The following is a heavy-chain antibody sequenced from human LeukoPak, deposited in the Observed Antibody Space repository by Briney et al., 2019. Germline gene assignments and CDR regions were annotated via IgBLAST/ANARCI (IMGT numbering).Heavy chain of an antibody. CDR3: ARRMTGDGTLPPGFGY. CDR2: ILPGDSDI. Sequence: GESLQISCKGSGYKFTSFWIGWVRQMPGTGLEWMGIILPGDSDIKYSPSFQGEVTISADKSISTAYLQWSSLKASDTAMYYCARRMTGDGTLPPGFGYWGERTRVTVSS. V-gene: IGHV5-51*01. D-gene: IGHD7-27*01. CDR1: GYKFTSFW. J-gene: IGHJ4*02.